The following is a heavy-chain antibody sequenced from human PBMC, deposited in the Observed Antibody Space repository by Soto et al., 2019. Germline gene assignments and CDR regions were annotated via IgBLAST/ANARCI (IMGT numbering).Heavy chain of an antibody. CDR2: IWYDGSNK. CDR1: GFTFSSYG. V-gene: IGHV3-33*01. CDR3: ARDLRLGYCTNGVCSKGGLDY. D-gene: IGHD2-8*01. J-gene: IGHJ4*02. Sequence: PGGSLRLSCAASGFTFSSYGMHWVRQAPGKGLEWVAVIWYDGSNKYYADSVKGRFTISRDNSKNTLYLQMNSLRAEDTAVYYCARDLRLGYCTNGVCSKGGLDYWGQGTLVTVSS.